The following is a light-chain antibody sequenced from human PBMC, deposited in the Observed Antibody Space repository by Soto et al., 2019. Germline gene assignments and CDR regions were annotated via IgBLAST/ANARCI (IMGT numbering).Light chain of an antibody. CDR2: EVS. J-gene: IGLJ2*01. CDR3: SSYTSSSTLVV. CDR1: SSDVGDYNY. V-gene: IGLV2-14*01. Sequence: QSALTQPASVSGSHGQSITISCTGTSSDVGDYNYVSWYQQHPGKAPKLMIHEVSNRPSGVSNRFSGSKSGNTVSLTISGLQAEDEADYSCSSYTSSSTLVVFGGGTKLTVL.